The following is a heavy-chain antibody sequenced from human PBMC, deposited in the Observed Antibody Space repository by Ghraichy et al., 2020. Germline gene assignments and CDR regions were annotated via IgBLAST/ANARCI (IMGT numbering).Heavy chain of an antibody. J-gene: IGHJ4*02. CDR3: ARDRGGGSYDDHFDY. D-gene: IGHD1-26*01. V-gene: IGHV1-18*01. Sequence: ASVKVSCKASGYTFTSYGISWVRQAPGQGLEWMGWISAYNGNTNYAQKLQGRVTMTTDTSTSTAYMELRSLRSDDTAVYYCARDRGGGSYDDHFDYWGQGTLVTVSS. CDR2: ISAYNGNT. CDR1: GYTFTSYG.